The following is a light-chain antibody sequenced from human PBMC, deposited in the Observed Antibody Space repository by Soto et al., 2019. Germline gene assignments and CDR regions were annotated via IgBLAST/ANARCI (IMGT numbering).Light chain of an antibody. J-gene: IGKJ1*01. CDR1: QSVSSS. Sequence: EIVLTQSPATLSLSPGERATLSCRASQSVSSSLAWYQLKPGQAPSLLIYGASSRATGIPDRFSGSGSGTDFTLTISRLEPEDFAVYYCQQYGSSSWTFGQGTKVDIK. CDR3: QQYGSSSWT. CDR2: GAS. V-gene: IGKV3-20*01.